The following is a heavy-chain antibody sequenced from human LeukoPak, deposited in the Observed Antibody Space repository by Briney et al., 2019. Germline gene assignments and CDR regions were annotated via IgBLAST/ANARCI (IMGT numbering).Heavy chain of an antibody. Sequence: ASVKVSCKASGYTFTSYGMSWVRQAPGQGLEWMGWISAYNGNTNYAQKLQGRVTMTTDTSTSTAYMELRSLRSDDTAVYYCARDRSSSWRYDAFDIWGQGTMVTVSS. V-gene: IGHV1-18*01. CDR2: ISAYNGNT. CDR3: ARDRSSSWRYDAFDI. D-gene: IGHD6-13*01. J-gene: IGHJ3*02. CDR1: GYTFTSYG.